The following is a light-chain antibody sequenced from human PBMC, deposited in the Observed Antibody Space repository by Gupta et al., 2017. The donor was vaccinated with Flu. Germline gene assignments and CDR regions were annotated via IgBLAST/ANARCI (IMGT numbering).Light chain of an antibody. CDR1: QSISSY. CDR3: QQSYSTPRYS. Sequence: DIQMTQSRSSLSASVGDRVTITCRASQSISSYLNWYQQKPGKAPKLLIYAASSLQSGVPSRFSGSGSGTDFTLTISSRQPEDFATYYCQQSYSTPRYSFGQGTKLEIK. V-gene: IGKV1-39*01. CDR2: AAS. J-gene: IGKJ2*03.